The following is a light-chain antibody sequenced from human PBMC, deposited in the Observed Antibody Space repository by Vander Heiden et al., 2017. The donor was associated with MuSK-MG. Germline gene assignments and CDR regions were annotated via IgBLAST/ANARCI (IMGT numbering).Light chain of an antibody. J-gene: IGKJ4*01. CDR3: QQRSNGPSSLT. Sequence: EIVLTQSPATLSLSPGERATLSCRASQSVSRYLAWYQQKPGQAPRLLIYDSSNRATGIQARFSGSGYGTDFTLTISSLEPEDLAVYYCQQRSNGPSSLTFGGGTKVEIK. V-gene: IGKV3-11*01. CDR1: QSVSRY. CDR2: DSS.